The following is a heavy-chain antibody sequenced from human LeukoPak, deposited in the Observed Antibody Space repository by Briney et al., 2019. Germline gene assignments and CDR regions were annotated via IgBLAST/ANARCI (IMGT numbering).Heavy chain of an antibody. V-gene: IGHV1-3*01. CDR2: INAGNGNT. D-gene: IGHD2-2*01. CDR1: GYTCTSYT. Sequence: ASVKVSCKASGYTCTSYTMHWVRQATGQRLEWMGWINAGNGNTKYSQKFQGRVTITRDTSASTAYMELSSLRSEDTAVYYCARGAGYCSSTSCYWGFYYYYGMDVWGQGTTVTVSS. CDR3: ARGAGYCSSTSCYWGFYYYYGMDV. J-gene: IGHJ6*02.